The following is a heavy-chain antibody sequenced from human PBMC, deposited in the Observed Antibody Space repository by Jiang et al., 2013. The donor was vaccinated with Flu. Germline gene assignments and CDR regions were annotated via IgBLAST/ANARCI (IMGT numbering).Heavy chain of an antibody. CDR2: INPSDGRT. V-gene: IGHV1-46*01. J-gene: IGHJ5*02. Sequence: SGAEVKKPGASVKVSCKASGYTFTGYYMHWVRQAPGQGLEWMAIINPSDGRTNYAEKFQGRVTLTRDTSTSTVYMELSSLRSEDTAVYYCARDSSAAETSWWFDPWGQGTLVTVSS. CDR1: GYTFTGYY. CDR3: ARDSSAAETSWWFDP. D-gene: IGHD6-13*01.